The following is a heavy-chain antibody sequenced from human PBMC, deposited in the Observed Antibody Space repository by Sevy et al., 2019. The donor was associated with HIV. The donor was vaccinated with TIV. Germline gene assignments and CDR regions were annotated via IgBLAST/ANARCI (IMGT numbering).Heavy chain of an antibody. V-gene: IGHV3-11*01. CDR3: ARVGDSSGYYPGAFDY. J-gene: IGHJ4*02. CDR1: GFTFSDYY. CDR2: ISSSGSTI. D-gene: IGHD3-22*01. Sequence: GGSLRLSCAASGFTFSDYYMSWIRQAPGKGLEWVSYISSSGSTIYYAYSVKGRFTISRDNAKNSLYLQMNSLRAEDTAVYYCARVGDSSGYYPGAFDYWGQGTLVTVSS.